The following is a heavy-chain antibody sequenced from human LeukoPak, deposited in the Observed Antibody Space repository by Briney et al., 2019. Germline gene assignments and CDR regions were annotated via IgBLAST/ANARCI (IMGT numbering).Heavy chain of an antibody. D-gene: IGHD3-22*01. CDR2: IWYDGSNK. V-gene: IGHV3-33*01. J-gene: IGHJ6*02. CDR1: GFTFSSYG. Sequence: GGSLRLSCAASGFTFSSYGMHWVRQAPGKGLEWVAVIWYDGSNKYYADSVKGRFTISRDNSKNTLYLQMNSLRAEDTAVYYCARERIVVAPPYYYGMDVWGQGTTVTVSS. CDR3: ARERIVVAPPYYYGMDV.